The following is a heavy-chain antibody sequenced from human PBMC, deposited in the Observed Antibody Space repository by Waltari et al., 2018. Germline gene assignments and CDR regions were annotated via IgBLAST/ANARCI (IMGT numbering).Heavy chain of an antibody. D-gene: IGHD1-26*01. V-gene: IGHV1-69*12. CDR1: GGSFGTYA. Sequence: QVHLVQSGAEVRRPGSSVKVSCEASGGSFGTYAITWVRQAPGQGLEWIGGIIPIFGKPNYAQKFQDRVKVAADELTRTAFMELSSLRPDDTAVYYCAKRIVGGPFDVWGQGTMVIVSS. CDR3: AKRIVGGPFDV. J-gene: IGHJ3*01. CDR2: IIPIFGKP.